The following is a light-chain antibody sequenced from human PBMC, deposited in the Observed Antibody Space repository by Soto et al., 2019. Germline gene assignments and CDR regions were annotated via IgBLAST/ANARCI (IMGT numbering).Light chain of an antibody. Sequence: DIQMTQSPSSLSASVGDRVTITCRASLSISNYLNWYQQKPGKAPKLLIYAASTLQSGVPSRFSGSGSATYFTLTISSLQPEDSATYYCQQSYSSPLTFVGGTNVEIK. J-gene: IGKJ4*01. CDR2: AAS. CDR1: LSISNY. V-gene: IGKV1-39*01. CDR3: QQSYSSPLT.